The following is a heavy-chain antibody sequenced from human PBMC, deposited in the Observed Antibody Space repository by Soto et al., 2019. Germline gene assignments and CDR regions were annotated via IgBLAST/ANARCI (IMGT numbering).Heavy chain of an antibody. D-gene: IGHD2-15*01. CDR2: IIPIRGIA. CDR3: ASGGYCSGGSCYSQYYFAY. V-gene: IGHV1-69*02. Sequence: QVQLVQSGAEVKKPGSSVKVSCKASGGTFSSYTISWVRQAPGQGLEWMGRIIPIRGIANYAQKFQGRVTIPADKSTSTAYMELSSLRSEDTAVYYCASGGYCSGGSCYSQYYFAYGGQGTLVTFSS. CDR1: GGTFSSYT. J-gene: IGHJ4*02.